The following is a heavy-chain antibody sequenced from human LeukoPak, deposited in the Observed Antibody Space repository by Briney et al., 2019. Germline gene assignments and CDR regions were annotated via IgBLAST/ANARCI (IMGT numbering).Heavy chain of an antibody. Sequence: SETLCLTCTVSGNSISSGDYYWSCLRQPAGMGLEWLGRIYTSGSTTYNPSIKSRATTSGNTSETQFSLRLSAVTAADAAVYYCARASYSYDISGWVPFDYWGQGTLVTVSS. J-gene: IGHJ4*02. CDR1: GNSISSGDYY. CDR2: IYTSGST. D-gene: IGHD3-22*01. V-gene: IGHV4-61*02. CDR3: ARASYSYDISGWVPFDY.